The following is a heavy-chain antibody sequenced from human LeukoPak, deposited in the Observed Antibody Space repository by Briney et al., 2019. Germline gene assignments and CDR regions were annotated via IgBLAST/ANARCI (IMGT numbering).Heavy chain of an antibody. Sequence: SETLSLTCTVSGGSSSGSYWSWIRQPPGKGLEWIAYMYNSGSTNYNPSLKSRVTISIDTSKNQFSLKLSSLTAADTAIYYCARGIESYGDYGYWGQGILVTVSS. J-gene: IGHJ4*02. CDR1: GGSSSGSY. D-gene: IGHD4-17*01. CDR3: ARGIESYGDYGY. CDR2: MYNSGST. V-gene: IGHV4-59*01.